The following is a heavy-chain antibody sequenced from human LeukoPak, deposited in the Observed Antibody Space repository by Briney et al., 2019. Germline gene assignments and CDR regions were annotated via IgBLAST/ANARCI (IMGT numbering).Heavy chain of an antibody. V-gene: IGHV3-33*08. J-gene: IGHJ4*02. CDR3: ARDAYDFWSGYALVY. CDR1: GFTFTTHS. D-gene: IGHD3-3*01. Sequence: GGSLRLSCAASGFTFTTHSMCWVRQAPGKGLEWVAVIWYDGSNKYYADSVKGRFTISRDNSKNTLYLQMNSLRAEDTAVYYCARDAYDFWSGYALVYWGQGTLVTVSS. CDR2: IWYDGSNK.